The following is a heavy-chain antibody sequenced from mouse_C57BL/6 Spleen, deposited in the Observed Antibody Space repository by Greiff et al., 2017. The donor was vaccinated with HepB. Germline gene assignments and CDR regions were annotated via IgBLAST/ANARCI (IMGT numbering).Heavy chain of an antibody. V-gene: IGHV5-4*01. D-gene: IGHD2-3*01. J-gene: IGHJ4*01. CDR1: GFTFSSYA. CDR2: ISDGGSYT. Sequence: EVKLMESGGGLVKPGGSLKLSCAASGFTFSSYAMSWVRQTPEKRLEWVATISDGGSYTYYPDNVKGRFTITRDNAKNNLYLQMSHLKSEDTAMYDCARDRGGWSLLGAMDCWGQGTSVTVSS. CDR3: ARDRGGWSLLGAMDC.